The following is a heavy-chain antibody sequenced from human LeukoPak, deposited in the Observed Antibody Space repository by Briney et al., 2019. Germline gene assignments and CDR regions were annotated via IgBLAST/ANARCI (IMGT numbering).Heavy chain of an antibody. CDR1: SGSISSSRYY. J-gene: IGHJ3*02. CDR3: ARHSDSGNYHDAFDI. CDR2: ISYSGST. Sequence: PSETLSLTCTVSSGSISSSRYYWGWIRQPPGKGLDWIGSISYSGSTYYNSSLKSRLTISVDTSKNQFSLRLSSVTAADTAVYYCARHSDSGNYHDAFDIWGQGTMVTVSS. V-gene: IGHV4-39*01. D-gene: IGHD1-26*01.